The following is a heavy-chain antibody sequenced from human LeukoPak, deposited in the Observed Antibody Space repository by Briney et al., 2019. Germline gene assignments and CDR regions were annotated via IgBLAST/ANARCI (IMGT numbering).Heavy chain of an antibody. Sequence: GGSLRLSCAASGFIFSSYWMHWVRQAPGKGLVWVSRINSVGSSTSYADSVKGRFTISRDNAKNTLYLQMNSLRAEDTAVYYCARRVVVPAAPHYFDYWGQGTLVTVSS. CDR2: INSVGSST. CDR3: ARRVVVPAAPHYFDY. V-gene: IGHV3-74*01. CDR1: GFIFSSYW. J-gene: IGHJ4*02. D-gene: IGHD2-2*01.